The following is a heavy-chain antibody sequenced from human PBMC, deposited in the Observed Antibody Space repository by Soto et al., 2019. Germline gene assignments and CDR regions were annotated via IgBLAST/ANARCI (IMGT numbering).Heavy chain of an antibody. Sequence: EVQLVESGGGLVQPGGSLRLSCAASGFTFSSYSMNWVRQAPGKGLEWVSYISSSSSTIYYADSVKGRFTISRDNAKNSLYLQMNSLRAEDTAVYYCARDDYIWGSYRYFDYWGQGTLVTVSP. CDR1: GFTFSSYS. V-gene: IGHV3-48*01. CDR3: ARDDYIWGSYRYFDY. J-gene: IGHJ4*02. CDR2: ISSSSSTI. D-gene: IGHD3-16*02.